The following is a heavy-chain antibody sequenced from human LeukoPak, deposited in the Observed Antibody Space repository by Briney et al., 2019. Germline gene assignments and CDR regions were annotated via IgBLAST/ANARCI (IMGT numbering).Heavy chain of an antibody. CDR3: ARVRYNWNRDFDY. V-gene: IGHV4-38-2*02. CDR2: MFHSGST. CDR1: GYSISSGYY. Sequence: SETLSLTCTVSGYSISSGYYWGWIRQPPGKGLEWIGSMFHSGSTYYNPSLKSRVTMSVDTSKNQFSLKLSSVTAADTAVYYCARVRYNWNRDFDYWGQGTLATVSS. J-gene: IGHJ4*02. D-gene: IGHD1-20*01.